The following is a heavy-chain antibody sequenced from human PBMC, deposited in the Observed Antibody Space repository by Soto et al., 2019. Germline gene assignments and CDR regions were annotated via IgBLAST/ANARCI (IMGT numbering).Heavy chain of an antibody. D-gene: IGHD2-2*01. CDR2: IIHTGST. V-gene: IGHV4-34*12. CDR3: APQVVPTATKKQ. CDR1: GGSFSGYY. J-gene: IGHJ4*02. Sequence: SETLSLTCAVYGGSFSGYYWSWIRQPPGKGLEWIGEIIHTGSTNYNPSLKSRVTISIDTSKKQFSLKLSSVTAADTAVYYCAPQVVPTATKKQWGQGTLVTVSS.